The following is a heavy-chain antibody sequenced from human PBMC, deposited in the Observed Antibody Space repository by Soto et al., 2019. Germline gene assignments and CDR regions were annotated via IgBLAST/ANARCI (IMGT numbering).Heavy chain of an antibody. Sequence: QLQLQESGSGLVKPSQTLSLTCAVSGGSISSGGYSWSWIRQPPGKGLEWIGDIYHSGSTYYNPSLKSRVTISVDRSKNQFSLKLSSVTAADTAVYYCARVDSTTVNYYFDYWGQGTLVTVSS. J-gene: IGHJ4*02. CDR3: ARVDSTTVNYYFDY. CDR1: GGSISSGGYS. D-gene: IGHD4-4*01. CDR2: IYHSGST. V-gene: IGHV4-30-2*01.